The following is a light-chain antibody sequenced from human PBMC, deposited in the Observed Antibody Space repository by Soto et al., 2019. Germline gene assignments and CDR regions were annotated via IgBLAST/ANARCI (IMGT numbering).Light chain of an antibody. J-gene: IGKJ5*01. V-gene: IGKV4-1*01. Sequence: DIVMTQSPDSLAVSLGERATINCKSSQSVLYSSNDKNYFAWYQQKPGQPPKLLIYWASTRESGVPDRFSGSGSGTDFTLTISSLQAEDVAVYYCQQYYSPPPTFGQGTRLEIK. CDR1: QSVLYSSNDKNY. CDR2: WAS. CDR3: QQYYSPPPT.